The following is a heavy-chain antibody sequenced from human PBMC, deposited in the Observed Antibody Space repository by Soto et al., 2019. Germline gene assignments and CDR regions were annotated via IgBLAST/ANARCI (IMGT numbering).Heavy chain of an antibody. CDR2: ISYDGSNK. D-gene: IGHD6-19*01. CDR1: GFTFSSYA. Sequence: QVQLVESGGGVVQPGRSLRLSCAASGFTFSSYAMHWVRQAPGKGLEWVAVISYDGSNKYYADSVKGRFTISRDNSKKRVYWQKKGRGGEDTGVYYCGEDRGGGAGAVAGRVRCYYGMDVWGQGTTVTVSS. J-gene: IGHJ6*02. CDR3: GEDRGGGAGAVAGRVRCYYGMDV. V-gene: IGHV3-30-3*01.